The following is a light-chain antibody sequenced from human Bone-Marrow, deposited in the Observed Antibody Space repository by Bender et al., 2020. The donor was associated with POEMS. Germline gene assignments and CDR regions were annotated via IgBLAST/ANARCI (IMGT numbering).Light chain of an antibody. CDR1: DLGNRK. V-gene: IGLV3-1*01. CDR3: QTWDNYNVV. CDR2: QDT. Sequence: SYEETQPPSLSVSPGQTVAITCSGDDLGNRKTCWYQQRPGQSPLLVIYQDTKRPSGIPERFSGSLSGSTATLTISGAQAVDEADYYCQTWDNYNVVFGGGTKLTVL. J-gene: IGLJ2*01.